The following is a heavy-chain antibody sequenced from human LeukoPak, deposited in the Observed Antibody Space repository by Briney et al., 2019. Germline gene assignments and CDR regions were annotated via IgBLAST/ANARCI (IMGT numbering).Heavy chain of an antibody. CDR2: IYHSGST. Sequence: PSETLSLTCAVSGGSISSGGYSWSWIRQPPGKGLEWIGYIYHSGSTYYNPSLKSRVTISVDRSKNQFSLKLSSVTAADTAVYYCARGENWLDAFDIWGQGTMVTVSS. V-gene: IGHV4-30-2*01. CDR3: ARGENWLDAFDI. D-gene: IGHD1-26*01. J-gene: IGHJ3*02. CDR1: GGSISSGGYS.